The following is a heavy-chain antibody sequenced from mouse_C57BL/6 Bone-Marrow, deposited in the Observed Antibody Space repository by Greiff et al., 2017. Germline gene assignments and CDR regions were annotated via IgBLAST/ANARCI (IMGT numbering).Heavy chain of an antibody. V-gene: IGHV2-6-1*01. CDR3: ARHYYGSNWYFDV. Sequence: VQLQQSGPGLVAPSQSLSITCTVSGFSLTSYGVHWVRQPPGKGLEWLVVIWSDGSTTYNSALKSRLSISKENSKSQVFLKMNSLQTDDTAMYYCARHYYGSNWYFDVWGTGTTVTVSS. CDR1: GFSLTSYG. D-gene: IGHD1-1*01. J-gene: IGHJ1*03. CDR2: IWSDGST.